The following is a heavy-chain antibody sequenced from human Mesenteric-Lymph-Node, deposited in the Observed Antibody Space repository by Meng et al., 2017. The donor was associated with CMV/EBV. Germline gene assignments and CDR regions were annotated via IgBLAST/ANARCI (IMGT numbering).Heavy chain of an antibody. J-gene: IGHJ5*02. Sequence: QLQLQEAGPGLVKPAETLSHACTVSGGSISSSIYYWGWIRQPTGKGLEWIGSIYYSGSTYYNPSLKSRVTISVDTSKNQFSLKLSSVTAADTAVYYCARPHYYGSGSSPWFDPWGQGTLVTVSS. CDR1: GGSISSSIYY. CDR2: IYYSGST. CDR3: ARPHYYGSGSSPWFDP. V-gene: IGHV4-39*01. D-gene: IGHD3-10*01.